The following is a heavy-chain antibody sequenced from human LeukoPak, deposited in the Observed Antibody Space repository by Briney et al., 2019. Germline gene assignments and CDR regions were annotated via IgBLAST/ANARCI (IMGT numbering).Heavy chain of an antibody. CDR3: ARHDTHGGYSYGCPKFDY. D-gene: IGHD5-18*01. CDR2: INHSGST. V-gene: IGHV4-34*01. Sequence: PSETLSLTCTVSGGSISSYYWSWIRQPPGKGLEWIGEINHSGSTNYNPSLKSRVAISVDTSKNQFSLKLSSVTAADTAVYYCARHDTHGGYSYGCPKFDYWGQGTLVTVSS. J-gene: IGHJ4*02. CDR1: GGSISSYY.